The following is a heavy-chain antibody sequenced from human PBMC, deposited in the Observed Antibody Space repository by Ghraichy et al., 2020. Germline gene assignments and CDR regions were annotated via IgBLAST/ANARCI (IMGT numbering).Heavy chain of an antibody. CDR3: ARGQPIFGVDNYYYYYMDV. D-gene: IGHD3-3*01. V-gene: IGHV1-8*02. CDR1: GYTFANYD. CDR2: MNPNSGNT. J-gene: IGHJ6*03. Sequence: ASVKVSCKTSGYTFANYDINWVRQAPGQGLEWMGWMNPNSGNTDYAQKFQGRVTMTRNTSISTAYMELSGLRSEDTAVYYCARGQPIFGVDNYYYYYMDVWGKGTTVTVSS.